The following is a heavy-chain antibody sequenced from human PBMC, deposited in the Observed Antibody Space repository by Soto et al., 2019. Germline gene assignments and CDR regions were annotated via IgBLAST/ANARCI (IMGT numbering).Heavy chain of an antibody. J-gene: IGHJ5*02. V-gene: IGHV1-69*13. Sequence: SVKVSCKASGGTFSSYAISWVRQAPGQGLEWMGGIIPIFGTANYAQKFQGRVTITADESTSTAYMELSSLRSEDTAVYYCARGPPGFSQFDPWGQGTLVTVSS. CDR2: IIPIFGTA. CDR1: GGTFSSYA. CDR3: ARGPPGFSQFDP.